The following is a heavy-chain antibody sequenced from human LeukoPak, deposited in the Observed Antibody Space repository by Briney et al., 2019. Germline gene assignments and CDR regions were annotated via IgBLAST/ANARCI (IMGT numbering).Heavy chain of an antibody. CDR2: ISGSGGST. J-gene: IGHJ4*02. CDR3: AKDIYGSGSYYPDY. V-gene: IGHV3-23*01. Sequence: GGSLRLSCAASGFTFSNYVMSWVRQAPGKGLEWVAAISGSGGSTNYADSVKGRFTISRDNSKNTLHLQMNSLRAEDTAVYYCAKDIYGSGSYYPDYWGQGTLVTVSS. CDR1: GFTFSNYV. D-gene: IGHD3-10*01.